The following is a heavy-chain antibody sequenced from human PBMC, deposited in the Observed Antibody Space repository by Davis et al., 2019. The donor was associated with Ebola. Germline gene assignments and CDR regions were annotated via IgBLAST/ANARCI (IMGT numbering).Heavy chain of an antibody. D-gene: IGHD6-19*01. CDR1: GYTFTSYA. J-gene: IGHJ4*02. Sequence: ASVRVSCKASGYTFTSYAMHWVRQAPGQRLEWMGWINAGNGNTKYSQKFQGRVTITRDTSASTAYMELSSLRSEDTAVYYCARDSSGWYVHFDYWGQGTLVTVSS. CDR3: ARDSSGWYVHFDY. V-gene: IGHV1-3*01. CDR2: INAGNGNT.